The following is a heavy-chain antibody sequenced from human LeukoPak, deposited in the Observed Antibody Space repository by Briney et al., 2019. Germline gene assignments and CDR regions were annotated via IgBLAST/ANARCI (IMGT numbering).Heavy chain of an antibody. CDR3: ARAVLRYFDWLLNNYYYYGMDV. Sequence: ASVKVSCKASGYTFTSYGTSWVRQAPGQGLEWMGWISAYNGNTNYAQKLQGRVTMTTDTSTSTAYMELRSLRSDDTAVNYCARAVLRYFDWLLNNYYYYGMDVWGQGTTVTVSS. V-gene: IGHV1-18*01. CDR1: GYTFTSYG. J-gene: IGHJ6*02. D-gene: IGHD3-9*01. CDR2: ISAYNGNT.